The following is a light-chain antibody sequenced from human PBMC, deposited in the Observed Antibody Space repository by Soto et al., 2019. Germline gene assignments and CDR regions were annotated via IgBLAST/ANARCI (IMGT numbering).Light chain of an antibody. CDR1: SSDVGGYNY. J-gene: IGLJ1*01. V-gene: IGLV2-14*01. CDR3: SSYSSSSTRV. CDR2: DVS. Sequence: QSVLTQPASVFGSPGQSITISCTGTSSDVGGYNYVSWYQQHPGKAPKLMIFDVSNRPSGVSNRFSGSKSGNTASLTVSGLQAVDEADYYCSSYSSSSTRVLGTGTKVTVL.